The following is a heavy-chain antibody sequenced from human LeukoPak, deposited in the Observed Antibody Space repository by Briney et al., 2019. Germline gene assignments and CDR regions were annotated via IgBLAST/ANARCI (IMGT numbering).Heavy chain of an antibody. Sequence: GGSLRLSCAASGFTFSSYGMHWVRQAPGKGLEWVAFIRYDGSNKYYADSVKGRFTISRDNSKNTLYLQMNSLRAEDTAVYYCARQYTIFIYYYMDVWGKGTTVTISS. V-gene: IGHV3-30*02. CDR2: IRYDGSNK. J-gene: IGHJ6*03. CDR1: GFTFSSYG. CDR3: ARQYTIFIYYYMDV. D-gene: IGHD3-9*01.